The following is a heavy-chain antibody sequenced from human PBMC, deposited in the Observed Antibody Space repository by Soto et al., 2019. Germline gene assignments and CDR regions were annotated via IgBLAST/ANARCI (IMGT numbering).Heavy chain of an antibody. J-gene: IGHJ6*02. CDR3: AKDIADIVVIPASISGYYALHV. Sequence: EVHLLESGGGLVQPGGSLRLSCAASGFTFSNYAMSWVRQAPGKGLQWVSAISGSGGSSYYADSVKGRFTISRDNSKNTLYLQLNSLRAEDTAVYYCAKDIADIVVIPASISGYYALHVWGQGTTVTVSS. D-gene: IGHD2-2*01. CDR2: ISGSGGSS. CDR1: GFTFSNYA. V-gene: IGHV3-23*01.